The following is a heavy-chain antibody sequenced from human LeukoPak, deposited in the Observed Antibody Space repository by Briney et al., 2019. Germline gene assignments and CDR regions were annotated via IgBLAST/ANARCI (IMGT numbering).Heavy chain of an antibody. V-gene: IGHV4-39*07. D-gene: IGHD3-22*01. Sequence: SETLSLTCTVSGASISSSSYYWGWIRQPPGEGLEYIGGIYYSGITYYSPSLKSRLTISLDTSKNQFSLKRTSVTAADTAVYYCARDHYYDSSVAYWGQGTLVTVSS. CDR1: GASISSSSYY. J-gene: IGHJ4*02. CDR2: IYYSGIT. CDR3: ARDHYYDSSVAY.